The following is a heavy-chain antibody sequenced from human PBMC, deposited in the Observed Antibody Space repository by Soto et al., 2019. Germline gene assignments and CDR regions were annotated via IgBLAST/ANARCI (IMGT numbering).Heavy chain of an antibody. Sequence: PSETLSLTCAVYGGSFSGYYWSWIRQTPGKGLEWIGEINHSGSTNYNPSLKSRVTISVDTSKNQFSLKLSSVTAADTAVYYCARGLTHYYYMDVWGKGTTVTVSS. V-gene: IGHV4-34*01. CDR1: GGSFSGYY. D-gene: IGHD7-27*01. CDR3: ARGLTHYYYMDV. CDR2: INHSGST. J-gene: IGHJ6*03.